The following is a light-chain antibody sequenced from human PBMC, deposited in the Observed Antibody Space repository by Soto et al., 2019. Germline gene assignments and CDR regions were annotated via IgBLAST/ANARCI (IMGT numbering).Light chain of an antibody. V-gene: IGKV3-15*01. J-gene: IGKJ4*01. Sequence: EKVMTQSPVTLSVSPGERATLSCRASQSVSSNLAWYQQKPGQAPRLLIYGASTRATGIPARFSGSGSGTEFTLTISSLQSEDFAVYYCQQYNNWPLTFGGGTKVEIK. CDR3: QQYNNWPLT. CDR2: GAS. CDR1: QSVSSN.